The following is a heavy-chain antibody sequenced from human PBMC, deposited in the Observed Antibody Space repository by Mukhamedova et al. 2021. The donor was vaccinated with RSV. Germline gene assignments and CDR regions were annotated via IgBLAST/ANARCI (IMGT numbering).Heavy chain of an antibody. CDR2: LNPNSGNT. J-gene: IGHJ6*02. CDR3: AREGLDV. Sequence: SNYDINWERQATGQGLEWMAYLNPNSGNTGYAQKFQGRVTMTTDTSINTAYMELSSLKSEDTAVYYCAREGLDVWGQGTTVTVSS. CDR1: SNYD. V-gene: IGHV1-8*02.